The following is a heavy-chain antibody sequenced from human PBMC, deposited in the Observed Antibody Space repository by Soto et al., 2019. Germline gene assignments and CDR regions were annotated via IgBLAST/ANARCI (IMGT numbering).Heavy chain of an antibody. CDR3: ARHHYSNYAYYYYYGMDV. CDR2: ISYDGSNK. V-gene: IGHV3-30*03. J-gene: IGHJ6*02. Sequence: QVQLVESGGGVVQPGRSLRLSCAASGFTFSSYGMHWVRQAPGKGLEWVAVISYDGSNKYYADSVKGRFTISRDNSKNTLYLQMNSLRAEDTAVYYCARHHYSNYAYYYYYGMDVWGQGTTVTVSS. D-gene: IGHD4-4*01. CDR1: GFTFSSYG.